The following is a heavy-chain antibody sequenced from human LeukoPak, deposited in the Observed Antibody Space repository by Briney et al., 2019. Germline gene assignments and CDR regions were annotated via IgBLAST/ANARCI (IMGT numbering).Heavy chain of an antibody. CDR2: ISGSGGST. D-gene: IGHD3-22*01. CDR3: AKAGGYRYYFDY. Sequence: GGSLRLSCAASGFTLSSYAMSWVRQAPGKGLEWVSAISGSGGSTYYADSVKGRFTISRDNSKNTLYLQMNSLRAEDTAVYYCAKAGGYRYYFDYWGQGTLVTVSS. J-gene: IGHJ4*02. CDR1: GFTLSSYA. V-gene: IGHV3-23*01.